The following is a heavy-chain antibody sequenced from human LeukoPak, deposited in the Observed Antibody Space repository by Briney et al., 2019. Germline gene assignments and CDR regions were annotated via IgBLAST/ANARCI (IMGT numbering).Heavy chain of an antibody. CDR3: ATRVGATSNWFDP. D-gene: IGHD1-26*01. Sequence: KPSETLSPTCAVYGGSFSGYYWSWIRQPPGKGLEWIGEINHSGSTNYNPSLKSRVTISVDTSKNQFSLKLSSVTAADTAVYYCATRVGATSNWFDPWGQGTLVTVSS. CDR2: INHSGST. J-gene: IGHJ5*02. CDR1: GGSFSGYY. V-gene: IGHV4-34*01.